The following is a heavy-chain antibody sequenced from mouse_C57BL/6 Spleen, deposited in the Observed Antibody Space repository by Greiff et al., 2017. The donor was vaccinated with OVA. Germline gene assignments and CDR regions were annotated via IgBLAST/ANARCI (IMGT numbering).Heavy chain of an antibody. V-gene: IGHV1-20*01. D-gene: IGHD2-3*01. J-gene: IGHJ4*01. Sequence: VQLQQSGPELVKPGDSVKISCKASGYSFTGYFMNWVMQSHGKSLEWIGRINPYNGDTFYNQKFKGKATLTVDKSSSTAHMELRSLTSEDSAVYYCARRGYDGYYGGAMDYWGQGTSVTVSS. CDR1: GYSFTGYF. CDR3: ARRGYDGYYGGAMDY. CDR2: INPYNGDT.